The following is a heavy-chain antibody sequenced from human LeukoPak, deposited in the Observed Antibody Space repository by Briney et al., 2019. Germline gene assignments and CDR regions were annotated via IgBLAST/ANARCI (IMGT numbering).Heavy chain of an antibody. Sequence: KPGGSLRLSCAASPLTFSGYTMNWVRQAPGKGLEWVSSISSSGSYIYYADSVKGRFTISRDNANNSLYLQMNSLAADDTAVYYCARTPFAAAYLADWGQGTLVTVSS. CDR1: PLTFSGYT. CDR3: ARTPFAAAYLAD. V-gene: IGHV3-21*01. D-gene: IGHD6-13*01. CDR2: ISSSGSYI. J-gene: IGHJ4*02.